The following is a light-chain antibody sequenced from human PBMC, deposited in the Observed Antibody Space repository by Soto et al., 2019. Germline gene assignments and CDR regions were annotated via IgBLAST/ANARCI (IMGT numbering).Light chain of an antibody. Sequence: EIVLTQSPGTLSLSPGERATLSCRASQSVNSNYLAWYQQTPGQAPRLLIYGASSRATGIPDRFRGSGSGTDFTLTIRRLEPEDSAMYYCQQYGYFGGGTKVEIK. CDR3: QQYGY. V-gene: IGKV3-20*01. CDR2: GAS. J-gene: IGKJ4*01. CDR1: QSVNSNY.